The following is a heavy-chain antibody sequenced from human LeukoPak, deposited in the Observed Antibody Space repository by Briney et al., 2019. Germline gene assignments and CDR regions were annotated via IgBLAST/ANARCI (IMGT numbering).Heavy chain of an antibody. CDR1: GGSFSGYY. V-gene: IGHV4-34*01. CDR2: INHSGST. Sequence: SETLSLTCAVYGGSFSGYYWSWIRQPPGKGLEWIGEINHSGSTNYNPSLKSRVTISVDTSKNQFSLKLSSVTAADTAVYYCARGETGYSYVFDYWGHGTLVTVSS. D-gene: IGHD5-18*01. CDR3: ARGETGYSYVFDY. J-gene: IGHJ4*01.